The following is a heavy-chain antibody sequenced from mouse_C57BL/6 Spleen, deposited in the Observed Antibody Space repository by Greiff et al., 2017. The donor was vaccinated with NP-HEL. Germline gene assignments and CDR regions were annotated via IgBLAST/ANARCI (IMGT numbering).Heavy chain of an antibody. CDR1: GYTFTSYW. CDR2: IYPSDSET. D-gene: IGHD2-5*01. Sequence: QVQLQQPGAELVRPGSSVKLSCKASGYTFTSYWMDWVKQRPGQGLEWIGNIYPSDSETHYNQKFKDKATLTVDKSSSTAYMQLSSLTSEDSAVYYCARRGYSNYPHGMDYWGQGTSVTVSS. J-gene: IGHJ4*01. CDR3: ARRGYSNYPHGMDY. V-gene: IGHV1-61*01.